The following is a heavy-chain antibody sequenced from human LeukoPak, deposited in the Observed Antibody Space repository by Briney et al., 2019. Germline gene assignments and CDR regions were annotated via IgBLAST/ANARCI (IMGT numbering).Heavy chain of an antibody. Sequence: PGGSLRLSCAASGFTFSNSWRHWVRQAPGKGLVWVSRINSDGHTTSYADSVKGRFTVSRDNSKNTLYLQMNSLRAEDTATYYCAKALNYWHFDLWGRGNLGSASS. CDR3: AKALNYWHFDL. J-gene: IGHJ2*01. CDR2: INSDGHTT. CDR1: GFTFSNSW. V-gene: IGHV3-74*01.